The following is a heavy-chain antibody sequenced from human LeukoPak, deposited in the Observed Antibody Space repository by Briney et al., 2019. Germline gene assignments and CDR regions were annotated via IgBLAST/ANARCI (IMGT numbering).Heavy chain of an antibody. Sequence: PGGSLRLSYAASGFTFSSYAMTWVRQAPGKGLEWVSDISGSGDTTYYADSVKGRFTISRDNSEKTLYLQMNSLRAEDTALYYCAKTSGSSSYSPIDFWGQGTLVTVSS. CDR1: GFTFSSYA. V-gene: IGHV3-23*01. CDR2: ISGSGDTT. J-gene: IGHJ4*02. CDR3: AKTSGSSSYSPIDF. D-gene: IGHD6-13*01.